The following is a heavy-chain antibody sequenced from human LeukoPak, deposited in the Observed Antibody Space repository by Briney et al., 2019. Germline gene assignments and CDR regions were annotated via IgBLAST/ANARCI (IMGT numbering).Heavy chain of an antibody. CDR3: ARVKSYGSGSSGFDY. Sequence: PGGSLRLSCAASGFTFSSYWMSWVRQAPGKGLEWVANIKQDGSEKYYVDPVKGRFTISRDNAKNSLYLQMNSLRAEDTAVYYCARVKSYGSGSSGFDYWGQGTLVTVSS. V-gene: IGHV3-7*01. CDR2: IKQDGSEK. J-gene: IGHJ4*02. D-gene: IGHD3-10*01. CDR1: GFTFSSYW.